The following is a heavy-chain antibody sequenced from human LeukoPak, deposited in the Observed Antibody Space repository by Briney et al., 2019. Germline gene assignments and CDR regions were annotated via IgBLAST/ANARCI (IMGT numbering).Heavy chain of an antibody. D-gene: IGHD3-3*01. J-gene: IGHJ3*02. CDR2: IRSSSSTI. CDR1: GFTFSSYS. CDR3: ARSLRNAFDI. V-gene: IGHV3-48*01. Sequence: GGSLRLSCAASGFTFSSYSMNWVRQAPGKGLEWVAYIRSSSSTIYYADSVKGRFTISTDNANNSVHLQMNSLRAEDTAVYYCARSLRNAFDIWGQGTMVTVSS.